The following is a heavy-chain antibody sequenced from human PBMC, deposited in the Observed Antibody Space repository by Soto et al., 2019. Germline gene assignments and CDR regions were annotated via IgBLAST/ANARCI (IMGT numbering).Heavy chain of an antibody. CDR1: GFTVSSNY. V-gene: IGHV3-66*01. CDR3: ARIAAAGNWIDY. D-gene: IGHD6-13*01. CDR2: IYSGGST. Sequence: GSLRLSCAASGFTVSSNYMSWVRQAPGKGLEWVSVIYSGGSTYYADSVKGRFTISRDNSKNTLYLQMNSLRAEDTAVYYCARIAAAGNWIDYWGQGTLVTVSS. J-gene: IGHJ4*02.